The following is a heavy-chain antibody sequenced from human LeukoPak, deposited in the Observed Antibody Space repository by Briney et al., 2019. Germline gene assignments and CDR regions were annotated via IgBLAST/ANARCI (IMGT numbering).Heavy chain of an antibody. CDR1: GFTFGDVV. CDR3: ARRAAGTKDY. D-gene: IGHD2-15*01. Sequence: PGGSLRLSCVASGFTFGDVVMSWVRQAPGKGLEWVSAISYNGASTDYADSVKGRFAISRDNSKNTLYLQMNSLRAEDTAVYYCARRAAGTKDYWGQETQVTVSS. J-gene: IGHJ4*02. CDR2: ISYNGAST. V-gene: IGHV3-23*01.